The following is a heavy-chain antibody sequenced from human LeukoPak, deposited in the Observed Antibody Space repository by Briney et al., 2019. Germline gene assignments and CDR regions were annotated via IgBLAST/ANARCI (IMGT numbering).Heavy chain of an antibody. J-gene: IGHJ4*02. D-gene: IGHD3-22*01. CDR1: GGSFSGYY. CDR2: INHSGST. CDR3: ARGGVTMIVTFDH. Sequence: PSETLSLTCAVYGGSFSGYYWSWIRQPPGKGLEWSGEINHSGSTNYNPSLKSRVTISVDTSKNQFSLKLSSVTAADTAVYYCARGGVTMIVTFDHWGQGTLVTVSS. V-gene: IGHV4-34*01.